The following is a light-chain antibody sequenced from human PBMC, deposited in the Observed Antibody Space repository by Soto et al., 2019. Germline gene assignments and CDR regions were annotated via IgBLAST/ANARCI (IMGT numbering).Light chain of an antibody. Sequence: EIVMTQSPATLSVSPGQRATLSCRASESVSSSLAWYQQKPGQAPRLLIYGVSTRATGVPARFSGSGSGTEFTLTISSLQSEDFAVYYCQQYYNWPPLTFGGGTKVEIK. CDR2: GVS. J-gene: IGKJ4*01. CDR1: ESVSSS. CDR3: QQYYNWPPLT. V-gene: IGKV3D-15*01.